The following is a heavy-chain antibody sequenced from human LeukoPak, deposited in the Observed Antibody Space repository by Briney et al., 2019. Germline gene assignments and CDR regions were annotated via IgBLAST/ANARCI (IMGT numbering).Heavy chain of an antibody. CDR3: ARGFAYYDFWSGPEPYYYYMDV. V-gene: IGHV1-69*13. CDR1: GGTFSSYA. D-gene: IGHD3-3*01. J-gene: IGHJ6*03. CDR2: IIPIFGTA. Sequence: SVKVSCKASGGTFSSYAISWVRQAPGQGLEWVGGIIPIFGTANYAQKFQGRVTITADESTSTAYMELSRLRSEDTAVYYCARGFAYYDFWSGPEPYYYYMDVWGKGTTVTVSS.